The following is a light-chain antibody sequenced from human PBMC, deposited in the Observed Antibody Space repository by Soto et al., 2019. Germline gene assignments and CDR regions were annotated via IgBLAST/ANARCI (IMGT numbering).Light chain of an antibody. CDR2: DVN. V-gene: IGLV2-11*01. CDR1: SSDVGGYNY. CDR3: CSYGGSFYV. J-gene: IGLJ1*01. Sequence: QSALTQPHSVSRSPGQSVAISCSGTSSDVGGYNYVSWYQQHPGKAPKLIIFDVNKRPSGVPDRFSGSKSGSTASLTISGLQAEDEADYYCCSYGGSFYVVGTGTKVTVL.